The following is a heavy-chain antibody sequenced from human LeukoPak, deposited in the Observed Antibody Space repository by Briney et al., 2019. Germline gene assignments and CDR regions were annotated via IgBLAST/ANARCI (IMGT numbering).Heavy chain of an antibody. V-gene: IGHV3-48*03. CDR1: GFSFSTYE. Sequence: PGGSLRLSCAASGFSFSTYEFHWVRHAPGKGLEWVSYISSSGSTIYCADSVKGRFTISRDNAKNSLYLQMNSLRAEDTAVYYCARESDYYMDVWGKGTTVTISS. CDR2: ISSSGSTI. CDR3: ARESDYYMDV. J-gene: IGHJ6*03.